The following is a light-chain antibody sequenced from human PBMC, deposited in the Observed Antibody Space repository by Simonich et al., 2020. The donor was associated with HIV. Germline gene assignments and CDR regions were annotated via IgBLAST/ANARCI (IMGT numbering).Light chain of an antibody. J-gene: IGKJ2*01. V-gene: IGKV2-29*02. CDR1: PSLLHSDGKNY. CDR2: EVT. CDR3: MQGIHKT. Sequence: DIVMAQTPLSLAVAPGQPASITSKSRPSLLHSDGKNYLYWYLQTRGQPPQLIIYEVTSRFSGVPDRFSGSGSGKDFPLKISRMEAEDVGIYYCMQGIHKTFGQGTKLEIK.